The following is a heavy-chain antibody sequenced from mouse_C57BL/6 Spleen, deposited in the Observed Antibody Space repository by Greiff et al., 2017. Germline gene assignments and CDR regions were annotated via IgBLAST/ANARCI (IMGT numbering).Heavy chain of an antibody. CDR2: IDPSDSYT. CDR3: ATNYYGSRGRFAY. V-gene: IGHV1-69*01. J-gene: IGHJ3*01. Sequence: QVQLQQPGAELVKPGASVKLSCKASGYTFTSYWMHWVKQRPGQGLEWIGEIDPSDSYTNYNQKFKGKSTLTVDKSSSTAYMQLSSLTSEDSAVYYCATNYYGSRGRFAYWGQGTLVTVSA. D-gene: IGHD1-1*01. CDR1: GYTFTSYW.